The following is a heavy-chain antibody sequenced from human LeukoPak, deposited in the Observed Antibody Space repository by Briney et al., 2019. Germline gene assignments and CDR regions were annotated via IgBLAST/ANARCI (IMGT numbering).Heavy chain of an antibody. CDR3: ARVPFHPYSGSYYYYYGMDV. CDR1: GGSVSSGSYY. Sequence: PSETLSLTCTVSGGSVSSGSYYWSWIRQPPGKGLEWIGEINHSGSTNYNPSLKSRVTISVDTSKNQFSLKLSSVTAADTAVYYCARVPFHPYSGSYYYYYGMDVWGQGTTVTVSS. J-gene: IGHJ6*02. V-gene: IGHV4-61*01. CDR2: INHSGST. D-gene: IGHD1-26*01.